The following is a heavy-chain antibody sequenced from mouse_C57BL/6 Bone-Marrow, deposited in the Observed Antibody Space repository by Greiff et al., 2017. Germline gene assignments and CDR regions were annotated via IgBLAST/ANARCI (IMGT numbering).Heavy chain of an antibody. CDR3: ARSGSINY. V-gene: IGHV1-64*01. Sequence: VQLQPPGAELVKPGASVKLSCKASGYTFTSYWMHLVKQRPGQGLEWIGMFHPNSGSTNYNEKFKSKATLTVDKSSSTAYMQLSSLTSEDSAVYYCARSGSINYWGQGTTLTVSS. CDR1: GYTFTSYW. CDR2: FHPNSGST. J-gene: IGHJ2*01. D-gene: IGHD2-10*02.